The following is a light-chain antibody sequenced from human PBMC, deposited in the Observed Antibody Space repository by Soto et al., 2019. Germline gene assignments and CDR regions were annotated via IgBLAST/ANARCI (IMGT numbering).Light chain of an antibody. J-gene: IGKJ4*01. Sequence: EIVLTQSPATLSLSPGERATISCRASQSVSSYLAWYQQKPGQAPRLLIYDASNRATGIPARFSGSGSGTDFTLTISSLEPEDFAGYYCQQRSNWPPAFGGGTKVDIK. V-gene: IGKV3-11*01. CDR2: DAS. CDR1: QSVSSY. CDR3: QQRSNWPPA.